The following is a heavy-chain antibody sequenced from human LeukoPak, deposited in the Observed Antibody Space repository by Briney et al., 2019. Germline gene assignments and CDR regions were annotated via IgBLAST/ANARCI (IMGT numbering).Heavy chain of an antibody. J-gene: IGHJ4*02. CDR3: AVGSISFGDY. D-gene: IGHD3-16*01. CDR2: FDPEDGET. CDR1: GYTLTALS. V-gene: IGHV1-24*01. Sequence: GAPVKVSCKVSGYTLTALSMHWVRQAPVKGLEWMGSFDPEDGETIYAQKFQGRVTMTEDTSTDTAFMELNSLRSEDTAIYYCAVGSISFGDYWGQGTLVTVSS.